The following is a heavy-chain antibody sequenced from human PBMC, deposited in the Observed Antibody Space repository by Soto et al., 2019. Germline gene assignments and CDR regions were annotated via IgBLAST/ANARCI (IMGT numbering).Heavy chain of an antibody. J-gene: IGHJ4*02. D-gene: IGHD2-2*01. V-gene: IGHV6-1*01. Sequence: SQTLSLTCAISGDSVSSNSAAWNWIRQSPSRGLEWLGRTYYRSKWYNDYAVSAKSRITINPDTSKNQFSLQLNSVTPEDTAVYYCAQSVGYCSSTSCHDPFDYWGQGTLVTVSS. CDR1: GDSVSSNSAA. CDR2: TYYRSKWYN. CDR3: AQSVGYCSSTSCHDPFDY.